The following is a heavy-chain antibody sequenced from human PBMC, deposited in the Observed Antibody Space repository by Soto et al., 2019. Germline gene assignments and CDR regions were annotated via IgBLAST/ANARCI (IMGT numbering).Heavy chain of an antibody. V-gene: IGHV3-30*18. CDR1: GFTFSSYG. J-gene: IGHJ4*02. CDR2: ISYDGSNK. CDR3: AKDAGNDYFDY. Sequence: GGSLRLSCAASGFTFSSYGMHWVRQAPGKGLEWVAVISYDGSNKYYADSVKGRFTISRDNSKNTLYLQMNSLRAEDTAVYYCAKDAGNDYFDYWGQGTLVTSPQ.